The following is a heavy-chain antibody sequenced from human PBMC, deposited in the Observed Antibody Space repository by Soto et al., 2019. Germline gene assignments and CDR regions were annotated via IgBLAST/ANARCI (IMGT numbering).Heavy chain of an antibody. CDR2: MNPNSGNT. CDR1: GYTFTSYD. Sequence: QVQLVQSWAEVKKPGASVKVSCKASGYTFTSYDINWVRQATGQGLEWMGWMNPNSGNTGYAQKFQGGVTMTRNTSISTDYMAMSSLRPADTAVSYRARERSGSSDYWGQGTLVTVSS. V-gene: IGHV1-8*01. D-gene: IGHD1-26*01. J-gene: IGHJ4*02. CDR3: ARERSGSSDY.